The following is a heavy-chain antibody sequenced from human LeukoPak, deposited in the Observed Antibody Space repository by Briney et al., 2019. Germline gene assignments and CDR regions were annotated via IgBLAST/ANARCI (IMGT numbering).Heavy chain of an antibody. V-gene: IGHV3-23*01. Sequence: PGGSLRLSCAASGFTFSSYAMSWVRQAPGKGLEWVSAISGSGGSTYYADSVKGRFTISRDNAKNTLYLQMNSLRAEDTAVYYCARPGYCSSTSCSEGDAFDIWGQGTMVTVSS. CDR2: ISGSGGST. J-gene: IGHJ3*02. CDR3: ARPGYCSSTSCSEGDAFDI. CDR1: GFTFSSYA. D-gene: IGHD2-2*01.